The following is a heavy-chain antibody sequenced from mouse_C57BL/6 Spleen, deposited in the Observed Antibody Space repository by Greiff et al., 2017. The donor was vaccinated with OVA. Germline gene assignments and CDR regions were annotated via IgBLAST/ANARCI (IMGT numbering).Heavy chain of an antibody. V-gene: IGHV1-19*01. CDR2: INPYNGGT. CDR1: GYTFTDYY. J-gene: IGHJ1*03. Sequence: VQLQQSGPVLVKPGASVKMSCKASGYTFTDYYMNWVKQSHGKSLEWIGVINPYNGGTSYNQKFKGKATLTVDKSSSTAYMELNSLTSEDSAVYYCAIITTVVAKGYFDVWGTGTTVTVSS. CDR3: AIITTVVAKGYFDV. D-gene: IGHD1-1*01.